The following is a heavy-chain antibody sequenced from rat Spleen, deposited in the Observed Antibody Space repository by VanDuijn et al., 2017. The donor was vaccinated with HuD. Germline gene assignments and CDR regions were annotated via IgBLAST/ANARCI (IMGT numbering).Heavy chain of an antibody. J-gene: IGHJ3*01. CDR3: TTENYWFAY. V-gene: IGHV5-29*01. CDR2: ISYDGSTT. CDR1: GFTFSDYG. D-gene: IGHD1-10*01. Sequence: EVQLVESGGGLVQPGKSLKLSCAASGFTFSDYGMAWVRQAPTKGLEWVATISYDGSTTYYRDSVKGRFTISRDNTKSTLYLQMNSLRSEDTATYYCTTENYWFAYWGQGTLVTVSS.